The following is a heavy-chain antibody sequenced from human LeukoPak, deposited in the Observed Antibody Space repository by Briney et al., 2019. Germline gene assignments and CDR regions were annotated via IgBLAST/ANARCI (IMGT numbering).Heavy chain of an antibody. V-gene: IGHV3-23*01. CDR2: ITGSGGST. Sequence: GGSLRLSCAASGFTFSSYAMSWVRQAPGKGLEWVSAITGSGGSTYYADSVKGRFTTSRDNSKNTLYLQMNSLRAEDTAVYYCAKDRGVAVASWYHYWGQGTLVIASS. D-gene: IGHD6-19*01. CDR1: GFTFSSYA. J-gene: IGHJ4*02. CDR3: AKDRGVAVASWYHY.